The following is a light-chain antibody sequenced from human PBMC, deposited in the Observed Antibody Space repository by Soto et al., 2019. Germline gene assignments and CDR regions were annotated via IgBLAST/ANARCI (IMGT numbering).Light chain of an antibody. CDR3: QQSYSNPHT. V-gene: IGKV1-39*01. CDR1: QGISSS. J-gene: IGKJ5*01. CDR2: AAS. Sequence: DIHMTQSPSSLSASVGYRFTITCRASQGISSSLNWYQQKPGKAPKLLIYAASSLQSGVPSRFSGSGSGTDFTLTISSLQPEDFETYYCQQSYSNPHTFGQGTRLEIK.